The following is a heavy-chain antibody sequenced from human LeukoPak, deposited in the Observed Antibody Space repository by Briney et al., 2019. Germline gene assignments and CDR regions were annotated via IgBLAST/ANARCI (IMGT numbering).Heavy chain of an antibody. V-gene: IGHV3-23*01. CDR3: AKDLTLIAVAGIDSGFDY. CDR2: ISGSGGST. CDR1: GFTFSSYA. D-gene: IGHD6-19*01. Sequence: PGGSLRLSCAAPGFTFSSYAMSWVRQAPGKGLEWVSAISGSGGSTYYADSVKGRFTISRDNSKNTLYLQMNSLRAEDTAVYYCAKDLTLIAVAGIDSGFDYWGQGTLVSVSS. J-gene: IGHJ4*02.